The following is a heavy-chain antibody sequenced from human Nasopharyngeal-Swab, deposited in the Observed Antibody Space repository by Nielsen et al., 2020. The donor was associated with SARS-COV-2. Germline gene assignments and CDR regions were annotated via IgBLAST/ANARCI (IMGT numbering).Heavy chain of an antibody. J-gene: IGHJ6*02. CDR3: ARDEGARVLWFGELSTYYYYGMDV. V-gene: IGHV3-23*01. CDR2: ISGGGGST. D-gene: IGHD3-10*01. Sequence: WIRQPPGKGLEWVSAISGGGGSTYYADSVKDRFTISRDNSKNTLYLQMNSLRAEDTAVYYCARDEGARVLWFGELSTYYYYGMDVWGQGTTVTVSS.